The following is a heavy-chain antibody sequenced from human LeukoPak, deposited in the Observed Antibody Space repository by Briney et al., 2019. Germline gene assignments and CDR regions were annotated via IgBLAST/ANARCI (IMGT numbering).Heavy chain of an antibody. CDR1: GDSVSSHSAC. Sequence: SQTLSLTCAISGDSVSSHSACWNWIRQSPSRGLEWLGRTYYRSQWYSDYGDSVRGRITINPDTSKNQFSLQLNSVTPDDTAVYYCAKFGIAVAGTQTSDYWGQGTLVTVSS. CDR2: TYYRSQWYS. D-gene: IGHD6-19*01. J-gene: IGHJ4*02. V-gene: IGHV6-1*01. CDR3: AKFGIAVAGTQTSDY.